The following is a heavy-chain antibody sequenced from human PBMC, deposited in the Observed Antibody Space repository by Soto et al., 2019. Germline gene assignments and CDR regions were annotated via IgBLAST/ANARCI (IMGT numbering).Heavy chain of an antibody. D-gene: IGHD3-3*01. Sequence: PSETLSLTCAVYGGSFSGYYWSWIRQPPGRGLEWIGEINHSGSTNYNPSLKSRVTISVDTSKNQFSLKLSSVTAADTAVYYCARDATIFGVVIPGESKYGMDAWGQGTTVTVSS. CDR1: GGSFSGYY. V-gene: IGHV4-34*01. J-gene: IGHJ6*02. CDR3: ARDATIFGVVIPGESKYGMDA. CDR2: INHSGST.